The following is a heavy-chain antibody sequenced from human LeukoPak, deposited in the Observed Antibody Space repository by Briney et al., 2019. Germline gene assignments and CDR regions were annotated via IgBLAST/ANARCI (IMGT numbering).Heavy chain of an antibody. CDR1: SDSISNNY. CDR2: IYSGGST. Sequence: TSESRSLTRNLASDSISNNYWRWNRQPPGNGREWKGYIYSGGSTKYNPSLKSRVTISVDTSKNQFSLNLNSVTSADTAVYSCARGSVGGGGYYPLYSWGQGTLVTVSS. V-gene: IGHV4-59*01. CDR3: ARGSVGGGGYYPLYS. J-gene: IGHJ4*02. D-gene: IGHD3-22*01.